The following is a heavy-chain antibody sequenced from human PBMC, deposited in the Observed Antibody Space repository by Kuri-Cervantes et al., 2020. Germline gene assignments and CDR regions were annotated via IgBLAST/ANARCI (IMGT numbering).Heavy chain of an antibody. Sequence: LRLSCTVSGGSISSGGYYWSWIRQHPGKGLEWIGYIYYSGSTYYNPSLKSRVTISVDTSKNQFSLKLSSVTAADTALYYCAKDNHAHIAVAFHWGQGTLVTVSS. CDR3: AKDNHAHIAVAFH. CDR2: IYYSGST. J-gene: IGHJ4*02. V-gene: IGHV4-31*03. CDR1: GGSISSGGYY. D-gene: IGHD6-19*01.